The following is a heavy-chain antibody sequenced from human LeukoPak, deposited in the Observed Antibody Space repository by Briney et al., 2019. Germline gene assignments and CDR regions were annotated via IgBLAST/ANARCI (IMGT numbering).Heavy chain of an antibody. CDR3: ARGSDGAFDI. CDR2: IKQDGSEK. D-gene: IGHD2-21*01. V-gene: IGHV3-7*04. CDR1: GFTFSIYW. Sequence: GGSLRLSCAASGFTFSIYWMYWVRQAPGKGLEWVANIKQDGSEKYYVDSVKGRFTISRDDAKNSLYLQMNSLRAEDTAVYYCARGSDGAFDIWGQGTMVTVSS. J-gene: IGHJ3*02.